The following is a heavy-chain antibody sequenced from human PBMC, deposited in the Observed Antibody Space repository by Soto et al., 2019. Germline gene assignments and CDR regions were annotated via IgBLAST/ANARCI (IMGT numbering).Heavy chain of an antibody. CDR1: GFTFSAYA. D-gene: IGHD4-17*01. J-gene: IGHJ6*02. V-gene: IGHV3-30-3*01. Sequence: VQLVESGGGLVQPGGSLRLSCAVSGFTFSAYAMHWVRQAPVKGLEWVAVISYDGSSKNYADSVKGRFTISRDNSKNTLYLQMNSLRDEDTAVYDCARGAVTTNYYYYGMDVWGRGTTVTVSS. CDR2: ISYDGSSK. CDR3: ARGAVTTNYYYYGMDV.